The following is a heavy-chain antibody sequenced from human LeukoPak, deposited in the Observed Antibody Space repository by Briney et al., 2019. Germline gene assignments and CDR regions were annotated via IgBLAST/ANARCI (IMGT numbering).Heavy chain of an antibody. CDR1: GFIFSSYE. D-gene: IGHD5-24*01. Sequence: GGSLRLSCAVSGFIFSSYEMNWVRQAPGKGLEWVSYISSSGSIMYYADSVKGRFTISRDNAKNSLYLQMNSLRAEDTAVYYCTRDRMPPIPPFSHWGQGTLVTVSS. CDR2: ISSSGSIM. J-gene: IGHJ4*02. V-gene: IGHV3-48*03. CDR3: TRDRMPPIPPFSH.